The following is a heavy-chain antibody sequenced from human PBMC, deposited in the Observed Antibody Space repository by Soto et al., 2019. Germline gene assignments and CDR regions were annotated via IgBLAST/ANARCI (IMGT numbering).Heavy chain of an antibody. J-gene: IGHJ4*02. Sequence: SLRLSCAASGFTFSSYGMHWVRQAPGKGLEWVAVISYDGSNKYYADSVKGRFTISRDNSKNTLYLQMNSLRAEDTAVYYCAKDLDYYDSSGFDYWGQGTLVTVSS. CDR2: ISYDGSNK. V-gene: IGHV3-30*18. CDR3: AKDLDYYDSSGFDY. CDR1: GFTFSSYG. D-gene: IGHD3-22*01.